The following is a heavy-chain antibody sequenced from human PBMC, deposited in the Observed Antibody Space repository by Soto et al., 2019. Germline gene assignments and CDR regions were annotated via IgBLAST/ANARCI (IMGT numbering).Heavy chain of an antibody. V-gene: IGHV4-59*01. CDR2: IYYSGST. J-gene: IGHJ6*02. D-gene: IGHD4-17*01. CDR1: GGSISSYY. Sequence: SETLSLTCTVSGGSISSYYWSWLRQPPGKGLEWIGYIYYSGSTNYNPSLKSRVTISVDTSKNQFSLKLSSVTAADTAVYYCARERGGYADYEQSYYYSGMDVWGQGTTVTVS. CDR3: ARERGGYADYEQSYYYSGMDV.